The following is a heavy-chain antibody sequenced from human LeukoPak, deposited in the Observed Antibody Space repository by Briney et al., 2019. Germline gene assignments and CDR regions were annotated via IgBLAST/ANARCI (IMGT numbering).Heavy chain of an antibody. CDR3: ARDEARYSSGYYPNWFDH. V-gene: IGHV1-18*01. CDR2: ISGYNGYT. CDR1: GYTFTSYG. D-gene: IGHD3-22*01. Sequence: ASVTVSCKASGYTFTSYGISWVRQAPGQGLEWMGWISGYNGYTHYAHNLQGRVTMTTDTSTSTAYMELRSLRSDDTAVYYCARDEARYSSGYYPNWFDHRGQGTLVTVSS. J-gene: IGHJ5*02.